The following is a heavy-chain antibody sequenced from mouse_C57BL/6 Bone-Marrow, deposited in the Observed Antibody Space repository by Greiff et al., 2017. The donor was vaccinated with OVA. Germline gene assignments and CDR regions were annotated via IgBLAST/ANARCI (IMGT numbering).Heavy chain of an antibody. J-gene: IGHJ1*03. Sequence: EVHVVESGGGLVQPGESLKLSCESNEYEFPSHDMSWVRKTPEKRLELVAAINSDGGSTYYPDTMERRFIISRDNTKKTLYLQMNSLRSEDTALYYCARHSDYYGSSYGYFDVWGTGTTVTVSS. CDR1: EYEFPSHD. V-gene: IGHV5-2*01. CDR3: ARHSDYYGSSYGYFDV. D-gene: IGHD1-1*01. CDR2: INSDGGST.